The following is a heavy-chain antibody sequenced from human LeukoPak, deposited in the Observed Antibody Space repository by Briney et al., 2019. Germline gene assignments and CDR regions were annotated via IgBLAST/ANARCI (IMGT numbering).Heavy chain of an antibody. V-gene: IGHV3-48*01. Sequence: GGSLRLSCAASGFTFSSYSMNWVRQAPGKGLEWVSYISSSSSTIYYADSVKGRFTISRDNAKNSLYLQMNSLRAEDTAVYYCARVDHGVDYWGQGTLVTVSS. J-gene: IGHJ4*02. D-gene: IGHD3-16*01. CDR1: GFTFSSYS. CDR3: ARVDHGVDY. CDR2: ISSSSSTI.